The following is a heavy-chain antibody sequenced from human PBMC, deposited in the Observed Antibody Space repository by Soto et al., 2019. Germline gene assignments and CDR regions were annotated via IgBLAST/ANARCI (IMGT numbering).Heavy chain of an antibody. CDR2: ISSSSSTI. D-gene: IGHD5-18*01. CDR1: GFTFSSYN. J-gene: IGHJ4*02. V-gene: IGHV3-48*02. CDR3: EGYSYGPFDY. Sequence: GGSLRLSCAASGFTFSSYNMNWVRQAPGKGLEWVSYISSSSSTIYYADSVKGRFTISRDNAKNSLYLQMNSLRDEDTAVYYCEGYSYGPFDYWGQGTLVTVSS.